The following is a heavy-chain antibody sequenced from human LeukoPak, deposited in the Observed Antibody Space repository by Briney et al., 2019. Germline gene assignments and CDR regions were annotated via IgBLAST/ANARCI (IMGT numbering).Heavy chain of an antibody. CDR1: GFTFSSYS. V-gene: IGHV3-21*01. CDR2: ISSSSSYI. D-gene: IGHD6-13*01. J-gene: IGHJ4*02. Sequence: GGSLRLSCAASGFTFSSYSMNWVRQAPGKGLEWVSSISSSSSYIYYADSVKGRFTISRDNAKNTLYLQMNSLRAEDTAVYYCARVQRSSWAPGGYWGQGTLVTVSS. CDR3: ARVQRSSWAPGGY.